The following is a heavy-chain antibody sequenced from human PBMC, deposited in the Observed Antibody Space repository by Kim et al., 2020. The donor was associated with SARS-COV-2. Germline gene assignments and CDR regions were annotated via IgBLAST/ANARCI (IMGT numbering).Heavy chain of an antibody. Sequence: GGSLRLSCAASGFTFSSYAMSWVRQAPGKGLEWVSAISGSGGSTYYADSVKGRFTISRDNSKNTLYLQMNSLRAEDTAVYYCAKDPEGFGELFSFDYWGQGTLVTVSS. D-gene: IGHD3-10*01. CDR3: AKDPEGFGELFSFDY. CDR2: ISGSGGST. J-gene: IGHJ4*02. V-gene: IGHV3-23*01. CDR1: GFTFSSYA.